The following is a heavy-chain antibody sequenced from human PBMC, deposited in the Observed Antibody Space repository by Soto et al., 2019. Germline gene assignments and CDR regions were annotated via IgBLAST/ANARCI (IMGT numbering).Heavy chain of an antibody. CDR1: GGSISSYY. V-gene: IGHV4-59*01. CDR3: ARGGGVYYFDY. J-gene: IGHJ4*02. D-gene: IGHD2-8*02. Sequence: SETLSLTCTVSGGSISSYYWSWIRQPPGKGLEWIGYIYYSGVTDYNPSLKSRVTISVDTSKSQFSLKLSSVTAADTAVYYCARGGGVYYFDYWGQGTLVTVSS. CDR2: IYYSGVT.